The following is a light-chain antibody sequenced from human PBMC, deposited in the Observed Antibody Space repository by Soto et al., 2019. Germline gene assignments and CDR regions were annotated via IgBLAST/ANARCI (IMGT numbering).Light chain of an antibody. V-gene: IGKV1-5*03. Sequence: DIQMTQSPSTLSGSVGDRVTITCRASQTISSWLAWYQQKPGKAPKLLIYKASTLKSGVPSRFSGSGSGTEFTLTISSLQPDDFATYYCQHSNSYSEAFGQGTKVDIK. CDR3: QHSNSYSEA. J-gene: IGKJ1*01. CDR2: KAS. CDR1: QTISSW.